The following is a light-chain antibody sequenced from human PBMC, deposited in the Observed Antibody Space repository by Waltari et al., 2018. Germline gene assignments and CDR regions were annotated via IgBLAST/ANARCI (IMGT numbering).Light chain of an antibody. CDR3: QQYNSYPWT. V-gene: IGKV1-5*03. CDR1: QSIITL. CDR2: KAS. Sequence: DIQMTQSPSTLSASVGTILIITCRASQSIITLLAWDQQKPGKAPKLLIYKASNLETGVPSRFSGSGSGTEFTLTISSLQPDDFATYYCQQYNSYPWTFGQGTKVEI. J-gene: IGKJ1*01.